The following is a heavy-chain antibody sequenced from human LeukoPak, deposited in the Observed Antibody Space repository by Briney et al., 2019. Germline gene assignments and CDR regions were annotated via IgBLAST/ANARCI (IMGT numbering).Heavy chain of an antibody. V-gene: IGHV4-34*01. J-gene: IGHJ5*02. D-gene: IGHD2-2*02. Sequence: SETLSLTCAVYGGSFSGYYWSWIRQPPGKGLEWIGEINHSGSTDYNPSLKSRVTISVDTSKNQFSPKLSSVTAADTAVYYCARGEPRGYCSSTSCYKRGSWFDPWGQGTLVTVSS. CDR2: INHSGST. CDR3: ARGEPRGYCSSTSCYKRGSWFDP. CDR1: GGSFSGYY.